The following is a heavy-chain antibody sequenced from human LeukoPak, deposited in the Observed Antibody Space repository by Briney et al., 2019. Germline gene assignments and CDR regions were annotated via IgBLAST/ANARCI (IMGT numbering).Heavy chain of an antibody. D-gene: IGHD2-2*01. CDR1: GYTFTNYG. CDR2: INPYNANT. Sequence: GASVNVSCKASGYTFTNYGITWVRQAPGQGLEWMGWINPYNANTAYAQELQGRVTMTTATSTSTAYMDLRSLRSDDTAVYYCARDFTPPHCTSTSCPRGGWFDPWGQGTLVTVSS. J-gene: IGHJ5*02. V-gene: IGHV1-18*01. CDR3: ARDFTPPHCTSTSCPRGGWFDP.